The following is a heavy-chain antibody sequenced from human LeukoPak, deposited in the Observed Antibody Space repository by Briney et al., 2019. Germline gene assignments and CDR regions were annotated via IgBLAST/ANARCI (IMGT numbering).Heavy chain of an antibody. CDR1: GCTFTSYG. Sequence: ATVKVSCKASGCTFTSYGISWVRQAPGQGLEWMGWINPNSGGTNYAQKFQGRVTMTRDTSISTAYMELSRLRSDDTAVYYCARDSPPYSSSWYDMYYYYYYGMDVWGQGTTVTVSS. V-gene: IGHV1-2*02. CDR3: ARDSPPYSSSWYDMYYYYYYGMDV. CDR2: INPNSGGT. J-gene: IGHJ6*02. D-gene: IGHD6-13*01.